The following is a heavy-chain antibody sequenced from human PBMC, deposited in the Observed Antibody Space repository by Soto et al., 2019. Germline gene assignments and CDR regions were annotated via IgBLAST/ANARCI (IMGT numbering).Heavy chain of an antibody. V-gene: IGHV3-7*01. Sequence: PGGSLRLSCAASGFTFSRYWMNWVRQAPGKGLEWVANIKQDGTEKNYVDSVKGRFTISRDNARNSLYLQMDSLRAEDTAVYFCARGDPPMITGMDSFDIWGQGTMGTVS. D-gene: IGHD3-16*01. J-gene: IGHJ3*02. CDR2: IKQDGTEK. CDR3: ARGDPPMITGMDSFDI. CDR1: GFTFSRYW.